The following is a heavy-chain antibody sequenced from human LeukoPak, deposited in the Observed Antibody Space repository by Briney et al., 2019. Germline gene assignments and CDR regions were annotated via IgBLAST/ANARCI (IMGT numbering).Heavy chain of an antibody. D-gene: IGHD1-26*01. CDR1: GYTFTGYY. CDR3: ARDDGSFLFDY. V-gene: IGHV1-2*02. J-gene: IGHJ4*02. Sequence: ASVTVCFKASGYTFTGYYMHWVRQAPGQGLEWMGWINPNSGGTNYAQKFQGRVTMTRDTSISTAYMELSRLRSDDTAVYYCARDDGSFLFDYWGQGTLVTVSS. CDR2: INPNSGGT.